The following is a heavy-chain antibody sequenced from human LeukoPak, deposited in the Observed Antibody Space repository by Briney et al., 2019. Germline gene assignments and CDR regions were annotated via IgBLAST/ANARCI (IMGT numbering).Heavy chain of an antibody. J-gene: IGHJ4*02. D-gene: IGHD2-2*01. Sequence: ASVKVSCKVSGYTLTELSMHWVRQAPGKGLEWMGGFDPEDGETIYAQKFQGRVTMTRDTSTSTVYMELSSLRSEDTAVYYCARRYCSGTSCSFDYWGQGTLVTVSS. V-gene: IGHV1-24*01. CDR3: ARRYCSGTSCSFDY. CDR2: FDPEDGET. CDR1: GYTLTELS.